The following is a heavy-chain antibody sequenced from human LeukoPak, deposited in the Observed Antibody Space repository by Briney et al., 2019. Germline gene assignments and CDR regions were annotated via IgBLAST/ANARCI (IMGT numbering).Heavy chain of an antibody. Sequence: PGSSLRLSCGVPGFTSNAYAMHCVRHSLGKGLERVSRIKWKSGITCYADSVKLRFTIYRDNAKKSLYLQMNSLRAEDTALYFCAKVAYFHNSDYYWGAGVYFDSWGQGTVVTVSS. V-gene: IGHV3-9*02. CDR3: AKVAYFHNSDYYWGAGVYFDS. D-gene: IGHD3-16*01. CDR1: GFTSNAYA. CDR2: IKWKSGIT. J-gene: IGHJ4*02.